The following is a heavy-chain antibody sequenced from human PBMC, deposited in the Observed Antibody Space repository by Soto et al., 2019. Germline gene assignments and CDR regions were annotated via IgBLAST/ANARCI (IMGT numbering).Heavy chain of an antibody. CDR2: IYYSGST. CDR1: GGSISSYY. V-gene: IGHV4-59*08. CDR3: ARHHRESYDYIWGSYRESGYFDY. Sequence: SETLSLTCTVSGGSISSYYWSWIRQPPGKGLEWIGYIYYSGSTNYNPSLKSRVTISVDTSKNQFSLKLSSVTAADTAVYYCARHHRESYDYIWGSYRESGYFDYWGQGTLVTVSS. J-gene: IGHJ4*02. D-gene: IGHD3-16*02.